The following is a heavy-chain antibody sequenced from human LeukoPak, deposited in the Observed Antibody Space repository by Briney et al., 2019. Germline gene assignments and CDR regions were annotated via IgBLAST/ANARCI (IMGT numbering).Heavy chain of an antibody. CDR3: ARSGSGSYEPLDY. J-gene: IGHJ4*02. Sequence: GGSLRLSCAASGFTFDDYGLSWVRHAPGKGLEWVSGINWNGGSTGYADSVKGRFTISRDNSKNTLYLQMGSLRAEDMAVYYCARSGSGSYEPLDYWGQGTLVTVSS. CDR1: GFTFDDYG. CDR2: INWNGGST. V-gene: IGHV3-20*04. D-gene: IGHD3-10*01.